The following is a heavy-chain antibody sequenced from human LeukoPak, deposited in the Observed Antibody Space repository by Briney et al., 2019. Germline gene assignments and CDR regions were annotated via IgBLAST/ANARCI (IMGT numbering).Heavy chain of an antibody. D-gene: IGHD2-2*01. V-gene: IGHV3-21*01. CDR1: GFTFSSYS. CDR3: ARDCSSTSCYFAFDI. J-gene: IGHJ3*02. CDR2: ISSSSSYI. Sequence: KSGGSLRLSCAASGFTFSSYSMNWVRQAPGKGLEWGSSISSSSSYIYYADSVKGRFTISRDNAKNSLYLQMNSLRAEDTAVYYCARDCSSTSCYFAFDIWGQGTMVTVSS.